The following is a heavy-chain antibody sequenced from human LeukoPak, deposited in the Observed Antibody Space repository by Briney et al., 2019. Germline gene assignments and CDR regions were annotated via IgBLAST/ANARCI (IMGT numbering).Heavy chain of an antibody. V-gene: IGHV4-34*01. Sequence: SETLSLTCAVYGGSFSGYYWSWIRQPPGKGLEWIGEINHSGSTNYNPSLKSRVTISVDTSKNRFSLKLSSVTAADTAVYYCARATGPFYYYYGMDVWGQGTTVTVSS. CDR1: GGSFSGYY. J-gene: IGHJ6*02. CDR2: INHSGST. D-gene: IGHD3-9*01. CDR3: ARATGPFYYYYGMDV.